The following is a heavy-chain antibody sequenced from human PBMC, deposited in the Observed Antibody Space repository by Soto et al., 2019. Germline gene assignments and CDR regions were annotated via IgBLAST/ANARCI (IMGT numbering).Heavy chain of an antibody. D-gene: IGHD2-2*01. J-gene: IGHJ4*02. Sequence: SETLSLTCGVLGGSISSGGYSWSWIRQPPGKGLEWIGYIYHSGSTNYNPSLKSRVTISVDTSKNQFSLKLSSVTAADTAVYYCARGFLDHNIVVVPAALDYWGQGTLVTVSS. V-gene: IGHV4-30-2*01. CDR1: GGSISSGGYS. CDR3: ARGFLDHNIVVVPAALDY. CDR2: IYHSGST.